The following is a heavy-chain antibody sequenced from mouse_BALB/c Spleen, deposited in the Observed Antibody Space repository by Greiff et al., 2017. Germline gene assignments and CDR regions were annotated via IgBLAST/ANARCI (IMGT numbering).Heavy chain of an antibody. CDR1: GFAFSSYD. V-gene: IGHV5-12-1*01. J-gene: IGHJ3*01. D-gene: IGHD1-2*01. CDR2: ISSGGGST. Sequence: EVMLLESGGGLVKPGGSLKLSCAASGFAFSSYDMSWVRQTPEKRLEWVAYISSGGGSTYYPDTVKGRFTISRDNAKNTQYLQMSSLKSEDTAMYYCARQRGYGGFAYWGQGTLVTVSA. CDR3: ARQRGYGGFAY.